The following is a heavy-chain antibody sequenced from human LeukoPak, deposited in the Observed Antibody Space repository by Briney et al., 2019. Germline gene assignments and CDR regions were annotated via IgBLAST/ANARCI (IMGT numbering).Heavy chain of an antibody. CDR3: AKGYGEVTLYQ. J-gene: IGHJ4*02. CDR2: ISTSGTTI. D-gene: IGHD4-17*01. V-gene: IGHV3-11*01. CDR1: GFTFSDYY. Sequence: GGSLRLSCAASGFTFSDYYMNWIRQAPGKGLEWVSYISTSGTTIYYADSVKGRFTISRDNAKNSLYLQMNSLRAEDTAVYYCAKGYGEVTLYQWGQGTLVSVSS.